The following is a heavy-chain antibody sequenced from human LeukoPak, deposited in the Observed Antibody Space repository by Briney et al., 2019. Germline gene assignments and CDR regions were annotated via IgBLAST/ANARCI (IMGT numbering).Heavy chain of an antibody. CDR1: GGSISSSSYY. D-gene: IGHD3-10*02. J-gene: IGHJ4*02. CDR2: IYYSGST. CDR3: ARHVRNVRGYQRVIDY. V-gene: IGHV4-39*01. Sequence: PSETLSLTCTVSGGSISSSSYYWGWIRQPPGKGLEWIGSIYYSGSTYYNPSLKSRVTISVDTSKNQFSLKLSSVTAADTAVYYCARHVRNVRGYQRVIDYWGQGTLVTVSS.